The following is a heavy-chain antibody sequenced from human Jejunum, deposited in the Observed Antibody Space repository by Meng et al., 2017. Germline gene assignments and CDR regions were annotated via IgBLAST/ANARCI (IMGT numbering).Heavy chain of an antibody. CDR2: AST. Sequence: QVPVKESGPGLVRPSGTLSLIWAVSGGSVSSSGYQWGWIRQPPGKGLEWIGYASTNYNPSLKSRVTISVDTSKNQFSLKLTSVTAADTAVYYCARDHWGSLDYWGQGVLVTVSS. CDR1: GGSVSSSGYQ. D-gene: IGHD7-27*01. V-gene: IGHV4-61*08. J-gene: IGHJ4*02. CDR3: ARDHWGSLDY.